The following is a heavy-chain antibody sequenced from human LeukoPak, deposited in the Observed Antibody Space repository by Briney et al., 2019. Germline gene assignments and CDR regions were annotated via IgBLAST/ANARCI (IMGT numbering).Heavy chain of an antibody. CDR2: IDPNSGGT. CDR1: GYTFTAHY. D-gene: IGHD3-10*01. J-gene: IGHJ2*01. Sequence: ASVKVSCKASGYTFTAHYIHWVRQAPGQGLEWMGWIDPNSGGTNYAQKFLGSVTMTGDTSINTAFMELNTLRSDDTAIYYCARRRGTAMVRRVITNYFDRWGRGSLVTVSS. CDR3: ARRRGTAMVRRVITNYFDR. V-gene: IGHV1-2*02.